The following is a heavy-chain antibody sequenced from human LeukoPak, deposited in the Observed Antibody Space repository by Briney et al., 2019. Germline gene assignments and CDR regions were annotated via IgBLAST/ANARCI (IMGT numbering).Heavy chain of an antibody. Sequence: GRSLRLSCAASGFTFDDYAMHWVRQAPGKGLEWVSGISWNSGSIGYADSVKGRFTISRDNAKNSLYLQMNSLRAEDTALYYCAKGYYGSGSLAGGFDYWGQGTLVTVSS. CDR2: ISWNSGSI. D-gene: IGHD3-10*01. CDR3: AKGYYGSGSLAGGFDY. CDR1: GFTFDDYA. J-gene: IGHJ4*02. V-gene: IGHV3-9*01.